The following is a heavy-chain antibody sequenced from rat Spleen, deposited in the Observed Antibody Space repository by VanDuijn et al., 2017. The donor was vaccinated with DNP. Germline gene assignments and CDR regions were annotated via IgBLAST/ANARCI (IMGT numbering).Heavy chain of an antibody. CDR3: TTRGDGYDNWFAY. D-gene: IGHD1-4*01. CDR2: ISTGGDNA. V-gene: IGHV5S23*01. Sequence: EVQLVESGGGLVQPGRSLKLSCAASGFTLSDYNMAWVRQAPTKGLEWVASISTGGDNAYYRDSVKGRFTISRDNAKNTQYLQMDSLRSEDTAIYYCTTRGDGYDNWFAYWGQGTLVTVSS. CDR1: GFTLSDYN. J-gene: IGHJ3*01.